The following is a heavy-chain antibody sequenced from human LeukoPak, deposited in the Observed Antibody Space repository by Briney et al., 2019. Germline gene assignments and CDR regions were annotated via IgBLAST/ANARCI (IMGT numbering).Heavy chain of an antibody. CDR1: GFTFSNYA. V-gene: IGHV3-23*01. J-gene: IGHJ4*02. D-gene: IGHD2-8*01. Sequence: PGGSLRLSCAASGFTFSNYAMSWVRQAPGKGLEWVSTISDSGGSTYYAAAVKGRFTISRDNSKNTLYLQMSSLRAEDTAVYYCAKDVLYLLHYWGQGTLIIVSS. CDR2: ISDSGGST. CDR3: AKDVLYLLHY.